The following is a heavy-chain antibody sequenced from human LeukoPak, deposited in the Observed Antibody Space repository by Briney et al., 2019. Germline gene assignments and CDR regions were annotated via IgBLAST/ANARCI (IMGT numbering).Heavy chain of an antibody. Sequence: KPSETLSLTCTVSGGSISSSSYYWGWIRQPPGKGLEWIGSIYYSGSTYYNPSLKSRVTISVDTSKNQFSLKLSSVTAADTAVYYCARDYYGSGSYWNYFDYWGQGTLVTVSS. CDR2: IYYSGST. CDR3: ARDYYGSGSYWNYFDY. CDR1: GGSISSSSYY. J-gene: IGHJ4*02. D-gene: IGHD3-10*01. V-gene: IGHV4-39*07.